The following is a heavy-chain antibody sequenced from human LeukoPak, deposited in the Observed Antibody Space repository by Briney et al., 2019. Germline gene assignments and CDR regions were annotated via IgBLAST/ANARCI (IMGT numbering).Heavy chain of an antibody. J-gene: IGHJ6*03. CDR3: ARQGKYYYGSGSRTLRYYYYMDV. CDR2: INHSGST. Sequence: PSETLSLTCAVYGGSFSGYYWSWIRQPPGKGLEWIGEINHSGSTNYNPSLKSRVTISVDTSKNQFSLKLSSVTAADTAVYYCARQGKYYYGSGSRTLRYYYYMDVWGKGTTVTISS. CDR1: GGSFSGYY. V-gene: IGHV4-34*01. D-gene: IGHD3-10*01.